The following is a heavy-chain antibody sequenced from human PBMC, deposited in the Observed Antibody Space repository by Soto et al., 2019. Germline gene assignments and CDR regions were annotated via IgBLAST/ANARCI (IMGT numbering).Heavy chain of an antibody. D-gene: IGHD3-3*01. CDR1: GFTFSDYY. CDR3: ARGGYYDLWSGYYTGGEFDY. V-gene: IGHV3-11*01. Sequence: GGSLRLSCAASGFTFSDYYMSWIRQAPGKGLEWVSYISSSGSTIYYADSVKGRFTISRDNAKNSLYLQIDSLRAEDTALYYCARGGYYDLWSGYYTGGEFDYWGQGTLVTVSS. J-gene: IGHJ4*02. CDR2: ISSSGSTI.